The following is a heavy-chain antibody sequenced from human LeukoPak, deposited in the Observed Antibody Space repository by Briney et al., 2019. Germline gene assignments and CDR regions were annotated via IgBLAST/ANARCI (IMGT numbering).Heavy chain of an antibody. Sequence: GTSEKVSCTASVYTFSSYGICWVRHAPGEGRVWIGWISACNGNTNYERKLQSRVTMTTDTSTSTAYMEMRSLRSDDTAVYYCARDRYRALYGDYVHYFDYWGQGTLVTVSS. CDR1: VYTFSSYG. V-gene: IGHV1-18*01. CDR3: ARDRYRALYGDYVHYFDY. D-gene: IGHD4-17*01. CDR2: ISACNGNT. J-gene: IGHJ4*02.